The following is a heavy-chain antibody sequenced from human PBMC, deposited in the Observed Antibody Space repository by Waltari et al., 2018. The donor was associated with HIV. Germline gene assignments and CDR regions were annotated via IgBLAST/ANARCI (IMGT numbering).Heavy chain of an antibody. CDR3: ARGIVVVPAASGVYYYYGMDV. CDR1: GGTFSSFA. D-gene: IGHD2-2*01. J-gene: IGHJ6*02. Sequence: QVQLVQSGAEVKKPGSSVKVSCKASGGTFSSFAISWVRQAPGQGLERMGRIIPILGIANYAQKFQGRVTITADKSTSTAYMELSSLRSEDTAVYYCARGIVVVPAASGVYYYYGMDVWGQGTTVTVSS. CDR2: IIPILGIA. V-gene: IGHV1-69*04.